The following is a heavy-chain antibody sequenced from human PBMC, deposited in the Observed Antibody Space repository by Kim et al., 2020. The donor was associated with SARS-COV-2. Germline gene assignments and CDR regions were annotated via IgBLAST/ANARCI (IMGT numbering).Heavy chain of an antibody. J-gene: IGHJ4*02. CDR3: ARLGMRAVAGREDYFDY. D-gene: IGHD6-19*01. Sequence: PQGRVTMTTDTSTSTAYMELRSLRSDDTAVYYCARLGMRAVAGREDYFDYWGQGTLVTVSS. V-gene: IGHV1-18*01.